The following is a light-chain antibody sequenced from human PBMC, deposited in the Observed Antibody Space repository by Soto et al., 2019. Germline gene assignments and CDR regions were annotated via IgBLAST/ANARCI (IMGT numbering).Light chain of an antibody. Sequence: EIVLTQSPGTLSFSPGERATLSCRASQSGPNSYLAWYQQKPGQAPRLLIYGASSRPTGIPVRFSGSGSGTEFTLTISSLQSEDFAIFYCQQYNDWPRTFGQGTKL. CDR1: QSGPNSY. V-gene: IGKV3D-15*01. J-gene: IGKJ2*01. CDR3: QQYNDWPRT. CDR2: GAS.